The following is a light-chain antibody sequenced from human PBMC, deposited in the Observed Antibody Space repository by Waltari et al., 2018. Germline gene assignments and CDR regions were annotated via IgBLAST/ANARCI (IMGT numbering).Light chain of an antibody. CDR1: QSVSSSY. Sequence: EIVLTQSPGTLSLSPGERATLSCRASQSVSSSYLAWYQQKPGQAPRLLIYGASSRATGIPDRFSGSGSGTDFTLKISRVEAEDVGVYYCMQALQTPRLTFGGGTKVEIK. CDR2: GAS. J-gene: IGKJ4*01. CDR3: MQALQTPRLT. V-gene: IGKV3-20*01.